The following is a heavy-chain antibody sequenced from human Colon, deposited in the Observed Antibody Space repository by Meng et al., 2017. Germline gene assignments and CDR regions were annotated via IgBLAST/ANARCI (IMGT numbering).Heavy chain of an antibody. CDR2: INHGRST. V-gene: IGHV4-34*02. D-gene: IGHD2-21*02. Sequence: QVQLQQGGSGLLKPSETLSLTCAVYGGSFSGYYWNWIRQAPGKGLEWIGEINHGRSTNYNPSLKNRITMSVDTSRNQFSLNLTSVTAADTAVYYCGSDPTRVTLSQLPVSWGRGTLVTVSS. CDR3: GSDPTRVTLSQLPVS. J-gene: IGHJ4*02. CDR1: GGSFSGYY.